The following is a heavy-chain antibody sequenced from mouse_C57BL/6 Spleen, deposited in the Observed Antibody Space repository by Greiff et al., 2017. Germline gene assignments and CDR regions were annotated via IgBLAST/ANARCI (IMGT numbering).Heavy chain of an antibody. CDR1: GYTFTDYE. D-gene: IGHD4-1*01. CDR2: IDPETGGT. CDR3: TRSGELGPFAY. V-gene: IGHV1-15*01. J-gene: IGHJ3*01. Sequence: VKLQQSGAELVRPGASVTLSCKASGYTFTDYEMHWVKQTPVHGLEWIGAIDPETGGTAYNQKFKGKAILTADKSSSTAYMELRSLTSEDSAVYYCTRSGELGPFAYWGQGTLVTVSA.